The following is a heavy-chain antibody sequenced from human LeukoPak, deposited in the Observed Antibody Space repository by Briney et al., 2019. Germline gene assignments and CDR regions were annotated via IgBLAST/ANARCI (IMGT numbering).Heavy chain of an antibody. V-gene: IGHV3-7*01. D-gene: IGHD1-26*01. Sequence: PGGSLRLSCTVSGFTVSSNSMSWVRQAPGKGLEWVATINQDGSEKYYVDSVKGRFTISRDNAKNSLYLQMNSLRAEDTAVYYCARGSGSYYVNYWGQGTLVTVSS. J-gene: IGHJ4*02. CDR1: GFTVSSNS. CDR2: INQDGSEK. CDR3: ARGSGSYYVNY.